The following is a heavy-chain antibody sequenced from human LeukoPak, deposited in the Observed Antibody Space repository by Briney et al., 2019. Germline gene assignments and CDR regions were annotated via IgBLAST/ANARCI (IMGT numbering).Heavy chain of an antibody. V-gene: IGHV3-23*01. Sequence: GGSLRLSCAAPGFTFNSDAMTWVRQAPEKGLQWVSSITDSGVDTYYADSVKGRFTISRDNSKNTLSLQMNSLRAEDTAVYYCAKGLRGSYHYWGQGTLVTVSS. D-gene: IGHD1-26*01. CDR1: GFTFNSDA. J-gene: IGHJ4*02. CDR3: AKGLRGSYHY. CDR2: ITDSGVDT.